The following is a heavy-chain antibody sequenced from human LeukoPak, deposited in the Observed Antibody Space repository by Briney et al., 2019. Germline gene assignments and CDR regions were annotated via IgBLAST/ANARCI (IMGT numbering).Heavy chain of an antibody. V-gene: IGHV3-15*01. Sequence: GGSLRLSCAASGFSFSGSALTFDKAWMSWVRQAPGKGLEWVGRIKSNTDGGTTDYAAPVKGRFTISRDDSKNTPYLQMNSLKTEDTAVYYCATAAYERRGYWGQGTLVTVSS. D-gene: IGHD3-3*01. CDR1: GFSFSGSALTFDKAW. J-gene: IGHJ4*02. CDR3: ATAAYERRGY. CDR2: IKSNTDGGTT.